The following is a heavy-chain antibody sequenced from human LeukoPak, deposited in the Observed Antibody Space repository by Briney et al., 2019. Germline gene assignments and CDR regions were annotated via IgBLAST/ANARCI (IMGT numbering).Heavy chain of an antibody. D-gene: IGHD6-13*01. CDR2: IYYSGST. Sequence: PSETLSLTCTVSGGSISSGDYYWSWIRQPPGKGLEWIGHIYYSGSTYYNPSLKSRVTISVDTSKNQFSLKLSSVTAADTAVYYCASLEAAAGLQPYYYYGMDVWGQGTTVTVSS. J-gene: IGHJ6*02. CDR3: ASLEAAAGLQPYYYYGMDV. V-gene: IGHV4-30-4*01. CDR1: GGSISSGDYY.